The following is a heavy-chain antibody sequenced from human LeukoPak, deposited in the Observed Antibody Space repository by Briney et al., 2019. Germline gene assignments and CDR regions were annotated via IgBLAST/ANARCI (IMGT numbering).Heavy chain of an antibody. D-gene: IGHD2-8*01. CDR2: INHSGST. CDR3: ARPTPYCTNGVCPLGYFDY. Sequence: SETLSLTCAVYGGSFSGYYWSWIRQPPGKGLEWIGEINHSGSTNYNPSLKSRVTISVDTSENQFSLKLSSVTAADTAVYYCARPTPYCTNGVCPLGYFDYWGQGTLVTVSS. J-gene: IGHJ4*02. CDR1: GGSFSGYY. V-gene: IGHV4-34*01.